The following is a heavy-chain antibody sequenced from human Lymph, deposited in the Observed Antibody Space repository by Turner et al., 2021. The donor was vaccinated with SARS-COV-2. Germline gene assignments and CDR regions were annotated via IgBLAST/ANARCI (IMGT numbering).Heavy chain of an antibody. CDR2: ISYDGSDK. CDR1: GFTFSSYA. D-gene: IGHD3-22*01. J-gene: IGHJ4*02. V-gene: IGHV3-30*04. Sequence: QVQRVESGGGVVQPGRSLRLSCAASGFTFSSYAMHWVRQAPGKGLEWVAFISYDGSDKYYADSVKGRFTFSRDNSKNTLYLQMNSLRAEDTAVYYCARDRDSSGWVDYWGQGTLVTVSS. CDR3: ARDRDSSGWVDY.